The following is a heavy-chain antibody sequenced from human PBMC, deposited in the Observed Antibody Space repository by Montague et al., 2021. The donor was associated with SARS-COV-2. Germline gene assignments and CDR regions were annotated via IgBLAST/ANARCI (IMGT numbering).Heavy chain of an antibody. Sequence: SLRLSYAASGFTFSSYGMHWVRQAPGKGLEWVAVIWYDGSNKYYADSVKGRFTISRDNSKNTLYLQMNSLRAEDTAVYYCARDAYGSGSYYFDYWGQGTLVTVSS. CDR2: IWYDGSNK. CDR1: GFTFSSYG. CDR3: ARDAYGSGSYYFDY. D-gene: IGHD3-10*01. J-gene: IGHJ4*02. V-gene: IGHV3-33*01.